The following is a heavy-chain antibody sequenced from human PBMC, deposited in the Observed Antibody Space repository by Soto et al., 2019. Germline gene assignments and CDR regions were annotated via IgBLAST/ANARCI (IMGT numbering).Heavy chain of an antibody. D-gene: IGHD4-17*01. Sequence: PSETLSLTCAVSGGSISSGGYSWSWIRQPPGKGLEWIGYIYHSGSTYYNPSLKSRVTISVDRSKNQFSLKLSSVTAADTAVYYCARADYGDSGLYGMAVWGQGTTVTVSS. CDR1: GGSISSGGYS. CDR2: IYHSGST. V-gene: IGHV4-30-2*01. CDR3: ARADYGDSGLYGMAV. J-gene: IGHJ6*02.